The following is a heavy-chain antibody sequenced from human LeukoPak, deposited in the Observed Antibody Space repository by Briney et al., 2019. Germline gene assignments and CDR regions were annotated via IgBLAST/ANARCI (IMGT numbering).Heavy chain of an antibody. Sequence: GGSLRLACAASGFTFSSYGMHWVRQAPGKGLEWVAVISYDESNKYFADSVKGRFTISRDNPKNTLYLQMNSLRPEDTAVYYCAKSTTVTTQQRGYFDYWGQGTLVTVSS. V-gene: IGHV3-30*18. CDR3: AKSTTVTTQQRGYFDY. CDR2: ISYDESNK. D-gene: IGHD4-11*01. J-gene: IGHJ4*02. CDR1: GFTFSSYG.